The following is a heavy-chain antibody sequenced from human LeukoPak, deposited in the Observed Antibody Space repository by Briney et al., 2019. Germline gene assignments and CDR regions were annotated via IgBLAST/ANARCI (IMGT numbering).Heavy chain of an antibody. CDR2: ISSSSSYI. Sequence: GGSLRLSCAASGFTFSSYSMDWVRQAPGKGLEWVSSISSSSSYIYYADSVKGRFTISRDNAKNSLYLQMNSLRAEDTAVYYCARGGYDDYGMDVWGQGTTVTVSS. CDR1: GFTFSSYS. V-gene: IGHV3-21*01. J-gene: IGHJ6*02. CDR3: ARGGYDDYGMDV. D-gene: IGHD5-12*01.